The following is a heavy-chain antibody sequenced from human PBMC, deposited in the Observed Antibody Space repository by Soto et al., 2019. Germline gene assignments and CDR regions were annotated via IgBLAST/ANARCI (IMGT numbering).Heavy chain of an antibody. Sequence: KPSETLSLTCAVYGGSFSGYYWSWIRQPPGKGLEWIGEINHSGSTNYNPSLKSRVTISVDTSKNQFSLKLSSVTAADTAVYYCARAPVEGGGFDYWGQGTLVTVSS. CDR1: GGSFSGYY. J-gene: IGHJ4*02. CDR3: ARAPVEGGGFDY. D-gene: IGHD2-15*01. V-gene: IGHV4-34*01. CDR2: INHSGST.